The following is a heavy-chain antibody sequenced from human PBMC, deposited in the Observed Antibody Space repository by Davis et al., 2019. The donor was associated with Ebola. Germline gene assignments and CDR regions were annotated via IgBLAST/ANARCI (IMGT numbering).Heavy chain of an antibody. Sequence: SETLSLTCTVSGGSISSYYWSWIRQPPGKGLEWIGYIYYSGSTNYNPSLKSRVTISVDTSKNQFSLKLSSVTAADTAGYYCASTVTTNDGAFDIWGQGTMVTVSS. CDR3: ASTVTTNDGAFDI. D-gene: IGHD4-17*01. J-gene: IGHJ3*02. CDR1: GGSISSYY. V-gene: IGHV4-59*01. CDR2: IYYSGST.